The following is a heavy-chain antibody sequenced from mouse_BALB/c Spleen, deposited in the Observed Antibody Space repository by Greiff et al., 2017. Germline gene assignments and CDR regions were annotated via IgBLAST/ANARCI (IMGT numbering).Heavy chain of an antibody. J-gene: IGHJ3*01. Sequence: SYNQKFKGKATLTVDKSSSTAFMHLNSLTSEDSAVYYCARSYYDGGAYWGQGTLVTVSA. D-gene: IGHD2-4*01. V-gene: IGHV1S135*01. CDR3: ARSYYDGGAY.